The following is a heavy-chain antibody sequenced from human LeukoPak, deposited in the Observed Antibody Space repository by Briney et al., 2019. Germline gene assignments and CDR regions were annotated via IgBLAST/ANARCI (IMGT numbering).Heavy chain of an antibody. J-gene: IGHJ5*02. CDR3: ARGRANGWFDP. D-gene: IGHD2-8*01. CDR1: GFTVSNNY. V-gene: IGHV3-66*01. CDR2: IYSGGNT. Sequence: GGSLRLSCAASGFTVSNNYMSWVRQAPGKGLEWVSVIYSGGNTYYADSVKGRFTISRDNSKNTLYLQMNSLRAEDTAVYYCARGRANGWFDPWCQGTLVTVPS.